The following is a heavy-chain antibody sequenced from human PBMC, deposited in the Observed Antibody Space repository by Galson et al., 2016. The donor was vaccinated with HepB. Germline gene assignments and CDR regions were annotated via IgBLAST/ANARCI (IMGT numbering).Heavy chain of an antibody. D-gene: IGHD6-13*01. Sequence: SETLSLTCTASGGSSRYYWGWIRQSPGKGLEWIATSHYSGNTYYNPSLKSRVTISVDTSKRQVSLKMRSVTAADTAVYYCARPGRALLLYSSSWFGAFDSWGPGTLVTVSS. CDR2: SHYSGNT. CDR3: ARPGRALLLYSSSWFGAFDS. V-gene: IGHV4-39*01. CDR1: GGSSRYY. J-gene: IGHJ4*02.